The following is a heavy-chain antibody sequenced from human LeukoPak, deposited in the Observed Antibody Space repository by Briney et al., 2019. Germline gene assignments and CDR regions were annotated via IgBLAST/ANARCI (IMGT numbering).Heavy chain of an antibody. Sequence: GESLKISCKGSGYSFTSYWIGWVRQMPGKGLEWMGIIYPGDSDTRYSPSFQAQVTISADKSISTAYLQWSSLKASDTAMYYCTRTTTVTNFDYWGQGTLVTVSS. D-gene: IGHD4-17*01. CDR2: IYPGDSDT. V-gene: IGHV5-51*01. CDR3: TRTTTVTNFDY. J-gene: IGHJ4*02. CDR1: GYSFTSYW.